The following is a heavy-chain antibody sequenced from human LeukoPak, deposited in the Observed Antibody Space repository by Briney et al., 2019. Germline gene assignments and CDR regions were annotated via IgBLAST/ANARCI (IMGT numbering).Heavy chain of an antibody. D-gene: IGHD3-22*01. J-gene: IGHJ4*02. CDR3: ARAVGYYDSSIDY. Sequence: GGSLRLSCAASGFTFSSHWMHWVRQAPGKGLVWVSRINSDGSRTTYADSVKGRFTISRDNAKNTLYLQMNSLRAEDTAVYYCARAVGYYDSSIDYWGQGILVTISS. CDR2: INSDGSRT. CDR1: GFTFSSHW. V-gene: IGHV3-74*01.